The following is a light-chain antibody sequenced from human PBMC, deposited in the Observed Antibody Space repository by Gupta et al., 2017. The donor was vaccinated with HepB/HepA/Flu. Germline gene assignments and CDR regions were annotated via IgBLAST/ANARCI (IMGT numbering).Light chain of an antibody. V-gene: IGKV1-12*01. CDR1: QGISSSW. J-gene: IGKJ4*01. Sequence: DIQMTQSPSSVSASVGDRVTITCRASQGISSSWLAWYQQKPGKAPKLLIYAASSLQSGVPSRFSGSGSGTDFSLTISILHPEDFATYYCQRSNSFPLSFGGGTKVEIK. CDR2: AAS. CDR3: QRSNSFPLS.